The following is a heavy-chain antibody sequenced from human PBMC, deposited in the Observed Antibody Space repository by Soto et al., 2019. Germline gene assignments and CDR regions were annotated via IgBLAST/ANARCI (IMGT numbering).Heavy chain of an antibody. CDR2: IKSITAGGTT. J-gene: IGHJ6*02. D-gene: IGHD4-4*01. CDR1: GFTVTKAW. Sequence: EVQLVESGGGLVKPGGSLRLSCAASGFTVTKAWMNWVRQAPGKGLEWVGRIKSITAGGTTDYAGRVKGRFTISRDDLQNMVYLQMNSLKIDDTGVYYCSFRRDSETLVDLWGQGTTVTVSS. CDR3: SFRRDSETLVDL. V-gene: IGHV3-15*07.